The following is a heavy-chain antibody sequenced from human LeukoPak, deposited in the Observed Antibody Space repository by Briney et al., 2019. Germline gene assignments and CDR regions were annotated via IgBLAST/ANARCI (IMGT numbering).Heavy chain of an antibody. V-gene: IGHV4-59*01. J-gene: IGHJ3*02. CDR3: ARVYGSGYDFRGAFDI. CDR1: AGSISTYY. CDR2: IYYTGST. Sequence: SETLSLTCSVSAGSISTYYWTWVRQPPGKGLEWIGYIYYTGSTNYNPSLKSRVTISVDTSKNQFSLKLSSVTAADTAVYYCARVYGSGYDFRGAFDIWGQGTMVTVSS. D-gene: IGHD5-12*01.